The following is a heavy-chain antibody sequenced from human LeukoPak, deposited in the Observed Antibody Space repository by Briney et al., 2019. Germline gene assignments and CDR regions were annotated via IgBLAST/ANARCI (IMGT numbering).Heavy chain of an antibody. Sequence: ASVKVSCKASGYTFTGYYMHWVRQAPGQGLEWMGWINPNSGGTNYAQKFQGRVTMTRDTSISTAYMELSRLRSDDTAVYYCARDHYGDYAYFDYWGQGTLVTVSS. CDR2: INPNSGGT. J-gene: IGHJ4*02. V-gene: IGHV1-2*02. CDR1: GYTFTGYY. CDR3: ARDHYGDYAYFDY. D-gene: IGHD4-17*01.